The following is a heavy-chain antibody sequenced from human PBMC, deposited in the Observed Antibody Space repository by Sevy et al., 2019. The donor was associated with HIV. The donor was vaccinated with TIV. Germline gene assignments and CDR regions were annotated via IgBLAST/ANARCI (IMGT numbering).Heavy chain of an antibody. Sequence: WGSLRLSCAASGFTFSDYDMSWIRQAPGKGLEWVSYISSSGSTIYYADSVKGRFTISRDNAKNSLYLQMNSLRAEDTAVYYCAREGTIFGVVTYGMDVWGQGTTVTVSS. D-gene: IGHD3-3*01. CDR2: ISSSGSTI. V-gene: IGHV3-11*01. CDR1: GFTFSDYD. J-gene: IGHJ6*02. CDR3: AREGTIFGVVTYGMDV.